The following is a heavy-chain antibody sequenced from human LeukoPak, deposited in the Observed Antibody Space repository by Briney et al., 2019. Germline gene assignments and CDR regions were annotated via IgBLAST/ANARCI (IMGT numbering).Heavy chain of an antibody. Sequence: SETLSLTCTVSGGSISSDGYYWSWIRQHPGKGLEWIGYIYYSGSTYYNPSLKSRVTISVDTSKNQFSLKLSSVTAADTAVYYCARGLLFSWFDPWGQGTLVTVSS. V-gene: IGHV4-31*03. CDR1: GGSISSDGYY. CDR2: IYYSGST. D-gene: IGHD2-21*02. J-gene: IGHJ5*02. CDR3: ARGLLFSWFDP.